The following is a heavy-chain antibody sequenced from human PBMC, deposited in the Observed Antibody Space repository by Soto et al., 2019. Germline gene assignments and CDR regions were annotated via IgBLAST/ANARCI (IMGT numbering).Heavy chain of an antibody. CDR2: ISGSGGST. Sequence: GSIRLSCAASGFTFSSYAMSWVRQAPGKGLEWVSAISGSGGSTYYADSVKGRFTISRDNSKNTLYLQMNSLRAEDTAVYYCASGGCSSTSCYGKNNYYYYYYMDVWGKGTTVTVSS. CDR1: GFTFSSYA. CDR3: ASGGCSSTSCYGKNNYYYYYYMDV. J-gene: IGHJ6*03. D-gene: IGHD2-2*01. V-gene: IGHV3-23*01.